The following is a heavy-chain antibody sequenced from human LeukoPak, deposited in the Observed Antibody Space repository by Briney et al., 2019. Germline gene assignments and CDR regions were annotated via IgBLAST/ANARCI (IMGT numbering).Heavy chain of an antibody. CDR3: AREGILTGYYFDY. J-gene: IGHJ4*02. Sequence: GRSLRLSCAASGFTFSSYAMHWVRQAPGKGLEWVAVISYDGSNKYYADSVKGRFTISRDNSKNTLYLQMNSLRAEDTAVYYCAREGILTGYYFDYWGQGTLVTVSS. CDR1: GFTFSSYA. V-gene: IGHV3-30-3*01. CDR2: ISYDGSNK. D-gene: IGHD3-9*01.